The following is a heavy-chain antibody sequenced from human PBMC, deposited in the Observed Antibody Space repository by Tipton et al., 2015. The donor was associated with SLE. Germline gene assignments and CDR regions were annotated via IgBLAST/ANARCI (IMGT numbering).Heavy chain of an antibody. Sequence: TLSLTCAVYGGSFSGYYWSWIRQPPGKGLEWIGYIYYSGSTNYNPSLKSRVTISVDTSKNQLSLKLSSVTAADTAVYYCATRWTTVVYWGQGTLVTVSS. CDR3: ATRWTTVVY. CDR1: GGSFSGYY. J-gene: IGHJ4*02. CDR2: IYYSGST. V-gene: IGHV4-34*01. D-gene: IGHD4-23*01.